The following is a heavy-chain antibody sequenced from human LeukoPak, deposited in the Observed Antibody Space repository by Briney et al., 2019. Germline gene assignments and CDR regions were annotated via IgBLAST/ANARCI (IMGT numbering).Heavy chain of an antibody. Sequence: SETLSLTCAVSGGSISSGGYSWSWIRQPPGKGLEWIVYIYHSGSTYYNPSLKSRITISVDRSKNQFSLKLSSVTAADTAVYYCARDSIHYDILTGYYSSSWFDPWGQRTLVTVSS. D-gene: IGHD3-9*01. V-gene: IGHV4-30-2*01. CDR3: ARDSIHYDILTGYYSSSWFDP. CDR1: GGSISSGGYS. J-gene: IGHJ5*02. CDR2: IYHSGST.